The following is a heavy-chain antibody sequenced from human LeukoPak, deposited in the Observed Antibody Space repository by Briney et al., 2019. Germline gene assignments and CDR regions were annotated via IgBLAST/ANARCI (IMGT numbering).Heavy chain of an antibody. Sequence: PSETLSLTCTVSGGSISSYYWSWIRQPPGKGLEWIGYIYYSGSTNYNPSLKSRVTISVDTSKNQFSLKLSSVTAADTAVYYCARGFTLEILGGYNQGAFDIWGQGTMVTVSS. CDR1: GGSISSYY. CDR2: IYYSGST. V-gene: IGHV4-59*01. D-gene: IGHD5-24*01. J-gene: IGHJ3*02. CDR3: ARGFTLEILGGYNQGAFDI.